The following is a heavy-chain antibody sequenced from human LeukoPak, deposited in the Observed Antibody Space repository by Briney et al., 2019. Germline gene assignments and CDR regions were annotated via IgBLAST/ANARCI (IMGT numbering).Heavy chain of an antibody. Sequence: PSETLSLTCTVSGDSITSGNYYWGWIRQPPWKGLEWIGNLYYRGGNTYYKPSLNSRVTISADASKNQFSLKLTSMTAADTAIYYCARVAGNGDNWFDPWGQGILVTVSS. D-gene: IGHD6-13*01. V-gene: IGHV4-39*01. CDR3: ARVAGNGDNWFDP. CDR2: LYYRGGNT. J-gene: IGHJ5*02. CDR1: GDSITSGNYY.